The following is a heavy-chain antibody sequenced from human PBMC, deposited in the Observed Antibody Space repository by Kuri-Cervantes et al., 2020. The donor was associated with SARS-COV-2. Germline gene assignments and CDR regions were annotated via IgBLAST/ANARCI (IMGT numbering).Heavy chain of an antibody. CDR3: ARDPGIAAAGFKFNWYFDL. Sequence: GESLKISCAASGFTFSDHYMDWVRQAPGKGLEWVGRTRNKANSYTTEYAASVKGRFTISRDDSKNSLYLQMNSLKTEDTAVYYCARDPGIAAAGFKFNWYFDLWGRGTLVTVSS. D-gene: IGHD6-13*01. V-gene: IGHV3-72*01. J-gene: IGHJ2*01. CDR1: GFTFSDHY. CDR2: TRNKANSYTT.